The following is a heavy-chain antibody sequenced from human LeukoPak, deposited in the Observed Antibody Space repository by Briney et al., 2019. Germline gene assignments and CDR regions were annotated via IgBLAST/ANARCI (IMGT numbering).Heavy chain of an antibody. V-gene: IGHV1-69*01. J-gene: IGHJ3*02. CDR3: ARRSSYYYDSSGYYDAFDI. Sequence: ASVKVSCKASGGTFSSYAISWVRQAPGQGLEWMGGIIPIFGTANYAQKFQGRVTITADESTSTAYMELSSLRSEDTAVYYCARRSSYYYDSSGYYDAFDIWGQGTMVTVSS. D-gene: IGHD3-22*01. CDR2: IIPIFGTA. CDR1: GGTFSSYA.